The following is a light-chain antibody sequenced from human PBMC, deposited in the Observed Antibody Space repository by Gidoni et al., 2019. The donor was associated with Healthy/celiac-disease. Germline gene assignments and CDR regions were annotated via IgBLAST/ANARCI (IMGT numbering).Light chain of an antibody. CDR1: QSVSSSY. V-gene: IGKV3-20*01. J-gene: IGKJ4*01. CDR2: GAS. CDR3: QQYGSSLV. Sequence: EIVLTQPPGTLSLSPGESATLSCRASQSVSSSYLAWYQQKPGQAPRLLIYGASSRATGIPDRCSGSGSGTDFTLTISRLEPEDFAVYYCQQYGSSLVFGGGTKVEIK.